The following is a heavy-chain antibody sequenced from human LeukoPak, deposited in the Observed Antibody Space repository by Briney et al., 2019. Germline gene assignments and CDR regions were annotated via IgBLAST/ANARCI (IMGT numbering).Heavy chain of an antibody. CDR3: ARGVGYGDSYFDY. V-gene: IGHV3-30*04. J-gene: IGHJ4*02. CDR1: GFTFSSYA. CDR2: ISYDGSNK. D-gene: IGHD4-17*01. Sequence: GGSLRLSCAASGFTFSSYAMHWVRQAPGKGLEWVAVISYDGSNKYYADSVKGRFTISRDKSKNTLYLQMNSLRAEDTAVYYCARGVGYGDSYFDYWGQGTLVTVSS.